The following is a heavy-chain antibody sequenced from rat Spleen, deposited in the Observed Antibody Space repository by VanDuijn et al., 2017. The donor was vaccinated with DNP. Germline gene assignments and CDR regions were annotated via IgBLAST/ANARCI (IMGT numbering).Heavy chain of an antibody. CDR1: GYSIPSNY. J-gene: IGHJ2*01. CDR2: INYSGST. Sequence: EVQLQESGPGLVKPSQSLSLTCSVTGYSIPSNYWGWIRKFPGNKMEYIGHINYSGSTNYNPSLKSRFSITRDTSKNQFFLQLNSVTTEDTATYYCARWSRYFDYWGPGVMVTVSS. V-gene: IGHV3-1*01. CDR3: ARWSRYFDY.